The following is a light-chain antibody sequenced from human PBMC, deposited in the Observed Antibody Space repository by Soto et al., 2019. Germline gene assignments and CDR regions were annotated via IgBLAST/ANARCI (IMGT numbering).Light chain of an antibody. CDR1: QSVSSN. J-gene: IGKJ3*01. CDR2: AAS. Sequence: EIVMTQSPATLSVSPGERATLSCRASQSVSSNLAWYQQKPGQAPRLLIYAASTRATGIPARFSGSGPGTEFTLTISSLQSEDFATYYCQQYFNWPLTWTFGPGT. V-gene: IGKV3-15*01. CDR3: QQYFNWPLTWT.